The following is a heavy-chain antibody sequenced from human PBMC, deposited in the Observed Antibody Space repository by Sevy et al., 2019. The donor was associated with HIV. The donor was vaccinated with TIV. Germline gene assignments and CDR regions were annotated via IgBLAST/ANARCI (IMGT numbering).Heavy chain of an antibody. J-gene: IGHJ6*03. CDR2: ISSSSSTI. V-gene: IGHV3-48*02. D-gene: IGHD3-3*01. CDR3: ARGRPYYDFWSGYSSYYYYMDV. CDR1: GFTFSSYS. Sequence: GGSLRLSCAASGFTFSSYSMNWVRQAPGKGLEWVSYISSSSSTIYYADSVKGRLTISRDNAKNSLYLQMNSLRDEDTAVYYCARGRPYYDFWSGYSSYYYYMDVWGKGTTVTVSS.